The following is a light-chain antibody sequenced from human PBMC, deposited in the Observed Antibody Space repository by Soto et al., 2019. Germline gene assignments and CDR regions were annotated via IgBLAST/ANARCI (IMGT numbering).Light chain of an antibody. CDR1: QSISSW. Sequence: DIQMTQSPSTLSASVGDRVTITCRASQSISSWLAWYQQKPGKAPKLLIYLASNLESGVPSRFSGSGSGTEFTLTISSLQPEDFATYYCQQTYSTPHTFGQGTKVEIK. CDR3: QQTYSTPHT. V-gene: IGKV1-5*03. CDR2: LAS. J-gene: IGKJ2*01.